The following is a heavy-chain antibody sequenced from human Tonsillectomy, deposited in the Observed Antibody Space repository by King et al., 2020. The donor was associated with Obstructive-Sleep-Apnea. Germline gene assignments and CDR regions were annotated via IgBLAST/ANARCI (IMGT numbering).Heavy chain of an antibody. CDR1: GGSISGSSYY. D-gene: IGHD3-22*01. J-gene: IGHJ4*02. CDR2: IYYRGST. CDR3: ARMYYYDSSGYSTKVDY. Sequence: GAGRGGPSGTLSRTGTVAGGSISGSSYYCGWIRQPPGTGLEWIGRIYYRGSTYYNPSLKSRVTISVDTSKNQFSLKLSSVTAADTAVYYCARMYYYDSSGYSTKVDYWGQGTLVTVSS. V-gene: IGHV4-39*07.